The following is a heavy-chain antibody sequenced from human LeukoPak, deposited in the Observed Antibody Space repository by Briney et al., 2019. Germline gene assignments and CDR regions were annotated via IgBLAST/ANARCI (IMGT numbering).Heavy chain of an antibody. CDR3: ARPAYGGGPDAFDI. D-gene: IGHD4-23*01. Sequence: PSETLSLTCTVSGGSISSYYWSWIRQPAGKGLEWIGRIYITGSTNYNPSLKGRVTMSVDTSKNQFSLKLISMTAADTAVYYCARPAYGGGPDAFDIWGQGTMVTVSS. CDR2: IYITGST. J-gene: IGHJ3*02. CDR1: GGSISSYY. V-gene: IGHV4-4*07.